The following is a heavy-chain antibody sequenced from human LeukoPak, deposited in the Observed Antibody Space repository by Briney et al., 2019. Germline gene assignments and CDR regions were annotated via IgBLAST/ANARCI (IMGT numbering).Heavy chain of an antibody. CDR3: AKSHGSYYWSLVDY. J-gene: IGHJ4*02. CDR2: IKQDGSGK. CDR1: GFTFSSYW. D-gene: IGHD1-26*01. Sequence: PGGSLRLSCAASGFTFSSYWMSWVRQAPGKGLEWVANIKQDGSGKYYVDSVKGRFTISRDNAKNSLYLQMNSLRAEDTAVYYCAKSHGSYYWSLVDYWGQGTLVTVSS. V-gene: IGHV3-7*01.